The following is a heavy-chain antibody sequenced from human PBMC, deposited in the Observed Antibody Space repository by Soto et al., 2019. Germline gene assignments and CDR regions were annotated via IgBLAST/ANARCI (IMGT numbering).Heavy chain of an antibody. V-gene: IGHV4-39*01. Sequence: PSETLSLTCTVSGGSISSSRFYWGWIRQPPGKGLEWIGSIYYSGRTYYNPSLKSRVTISVDTSKNQFSLKLSSVTAADTAVYYCASAPVIDVFDYWGQGTLVTV. J-gene: IGHJ4*02. D-gene: IGHD2-21*01. CDR2: IYYSGRT. CDR1: GGSISSSRFY. CDR3: ASAPVIDVFDY.